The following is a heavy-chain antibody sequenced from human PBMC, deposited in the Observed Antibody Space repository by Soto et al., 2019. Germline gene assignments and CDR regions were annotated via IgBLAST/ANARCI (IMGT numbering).Heavy chain of an antibody. CDR3: ARDRKGYSSGPYYYYGMDV. CDR1: GYTFTSYG. CDR2: ISAYNGNT. Sequence: ASVKVSCKASGYTFTSYGICWVRQAPGQGLEWMGWISAYNGNTNYAQKLQGRVTMTTDTSTSTAYMELRSLRSDDTAVYYCARDRKGYSSGPYYYYGMDVWGQGTTVTVSS. J-gene: IGHJ6*02. D-gene: IGHD6-19*01. V-gene: IGHV1-18*04.